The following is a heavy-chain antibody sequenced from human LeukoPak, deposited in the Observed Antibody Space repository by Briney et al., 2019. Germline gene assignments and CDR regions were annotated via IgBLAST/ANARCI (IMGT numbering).Heavy chain of an antibody. CDR2: INHSGST. CDR3: ARRPGDYYDSSGTTSYYYYYMDV. Sequence: PSETLSLTCAVYGGSFSGYYWSWIRQPPGKGLEWIGEINHSGSTNYNPSLKSRVTISVDTSKNQFSLKLGSVTAADTAVYYCARRPGDYYDSSGTTSYYYYYMDVWGKGTTVTISS. CDR1: GGSFSGYY. J-gene: IGHJ6*03. D-gene: IGHD3-22*01. V-gene: IGHV4-34*01.